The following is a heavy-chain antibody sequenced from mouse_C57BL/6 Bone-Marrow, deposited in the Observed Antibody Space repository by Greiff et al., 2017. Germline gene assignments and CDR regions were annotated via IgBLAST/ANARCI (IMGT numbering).Heavy chain of an antibody. Sequence: QVQLQQPGTELVKPGASVKLSCKASGYTFTSYWMHWVKQRPGQGLEWIGNINPSNGGTNYNEKFKSKATLTVDKSSSTAYMQLSSLTSEDSAVYYCARSPFYYYGSSYRAYWGQGTLVTVSA. V-gene: IGHV1-53*01. CDR2: INPSNGGT. CDR3: ARSPFYYYGSSYRAY. CDR1: GYTFTSYW. D-gene: IGHD1-1*01. J-gene: IGHJ3*01.